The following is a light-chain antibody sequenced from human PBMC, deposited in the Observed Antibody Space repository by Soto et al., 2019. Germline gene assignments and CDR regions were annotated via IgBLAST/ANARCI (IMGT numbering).Light chain of an antibody. V-gene: IGLV2-14*03. Sequence: QSALTQPASVSGSPGQSITVSCIGTSSDVGGYNYVSWYQQHPGKAPKLMIHDVSDRPSGVSNRFSASKSGNTASLTISGLQAEDEAYYYCSSYACGDTQVFGGGTKLTVL. CDR1: SSDVGGYNY. J-gene: IGLJ2*01. CDR2: DVS. CDR3: SSYACGDTQV.